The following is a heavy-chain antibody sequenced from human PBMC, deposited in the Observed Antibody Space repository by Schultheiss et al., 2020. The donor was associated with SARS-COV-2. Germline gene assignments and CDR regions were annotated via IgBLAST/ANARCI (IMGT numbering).Heavy chain of an antibody. D-gene: IGHD1-1*01. CDR1: GGSISSGSYY. J-gene: IGHJ4*02. V-gene: IGHV4-30-4*01. Sequence: SETLSLSCTVSGGSISSGSYYWSWIRQPPGKGLEWIGYIYYSGSTYYNPSLKSRVTISVDTSKNQFSLKLSSVTAADTAVYYCARENGYYFDYWGQGTLVTVSS. CDR2: IYYSGST. CDR3: ARENGYYFDY.